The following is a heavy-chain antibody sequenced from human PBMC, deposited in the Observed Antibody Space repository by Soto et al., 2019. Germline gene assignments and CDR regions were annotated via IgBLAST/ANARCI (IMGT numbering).Heavy chain of an antibody. CDR3: ARGIVGGWFDP. CDR1: GGSISSGDYY. CDR2: IYYSGST. V-gene: IGHV4-30-4*01. Sequence: QVQLQESGPGLVKPSQTLSLTCTVSGGSISSGDYYWSWIRQPPGKGLEWIGYIYYSGSTYYNPSLKSRVTISVDTSENQCSLKLSSVTAADTAVYCCARGIVGGWFDPWGQGTLVTVSS. J-gene: IGHJ5*02. D-gene: IGHD1-26*01.